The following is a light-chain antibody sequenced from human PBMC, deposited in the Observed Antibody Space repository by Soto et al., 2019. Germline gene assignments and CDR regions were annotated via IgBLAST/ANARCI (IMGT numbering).Light chain of an antibody. J-gene: IGKJ5*01. CDR3: QQYGTSEII. CDR2: DTS. CDR1: QSLTNSF. V-gene: IGKV3-20*01. Sequence: EIVLTQSPGTLSLSPGERATLSCRASQSLTNSFIAWYQQKPGQAPRLLIYDTSSRATGIPDRFSGSGSGTDFNLTISRLEPADFAVFFCQQYGTSEIIFGQGTRLEIK.